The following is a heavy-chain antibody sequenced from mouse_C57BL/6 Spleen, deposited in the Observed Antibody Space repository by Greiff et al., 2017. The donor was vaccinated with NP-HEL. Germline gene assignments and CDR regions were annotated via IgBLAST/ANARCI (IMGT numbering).Heavy chain of an antibody. CDR1: GYTFTDYN. D-gene: IGHD1-1*01. J-gene: IGHJ4*01. V-gene: IGHV1-18*01. Sequence: EVQLQQSGPELVKPGASVKIPCKASGYTFTDYNMDWVKQSHGKSLEWIGDINPNNGGTIYNQKFKGKATLTVDKSSCTAYMELRSLTSEDTAVYYCARLTTVVAGDYYAMDYWGQGTSVTVSS. CDR3: ARLTTVVAGDYYAMDY. CDR2: INPNNGGT.